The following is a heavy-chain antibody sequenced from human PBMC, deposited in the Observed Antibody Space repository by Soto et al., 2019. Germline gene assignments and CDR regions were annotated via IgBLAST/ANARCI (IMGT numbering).Heavy chain of an antibody. CDR3: ARPQWFGEYNWFDP. CDR2: IYYSGST. CDR1: GGSISSYY. J-gene: IGHJ5*02. D-gene: IGHD3-10*01. V-gene: IGHV4-59*08. Sequence: SSETLSLTCTVSGGSISSYYWSWIRQPPGKGLEWIGYIYYSGSTNYNPSLKSRVTISVDTSKNQFSLKLSSVTAADTAVYYCARPQWFGEYNWFDPWGQGTLVTVSS.